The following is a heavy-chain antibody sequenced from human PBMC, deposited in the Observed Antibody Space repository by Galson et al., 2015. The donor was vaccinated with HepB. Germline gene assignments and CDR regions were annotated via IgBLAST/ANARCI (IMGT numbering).Heavy chain of an antibody. CDR2: ISAYNGNT. CDR1: GYTFTNYG. J-gene: IGHJ5*02. D-gene: IGHD2-15*01. Sequence: SVKVSCKASGYTFTNYGMNWVRQAPGQGLEWMGWISAYNGNTNYAQKLQGRVTMTTDTSTSTAYMELRSLRSDDTAVYYCAREGSGGSWEWFDPWGQGTLVTVSS. CDR3: AREGSGGSWEWFDP. V-gene: IGHV1-18*01.